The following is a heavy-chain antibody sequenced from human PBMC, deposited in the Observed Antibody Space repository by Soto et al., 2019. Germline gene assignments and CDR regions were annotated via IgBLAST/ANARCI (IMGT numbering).Heavy chain of an antibody. CDR1: GFTFSNSA. Sequence: PGGSLRLSCAASGFTFSNSAMNWVRQAPGQGLERVSLISNNGGSASHADSVQGRFIISRDNSINTLNLQMNSLRAEDTALYYCVREVSDWSSNDSFDIWGRGTMVTVSS. D-gene: IGHD2-21*02. CDR3: VREVSDWSSNDSFDI. J-gene: IGHJ3*02. CDR2: ISNNGGSA. V-gene: IGHV3-23*01.